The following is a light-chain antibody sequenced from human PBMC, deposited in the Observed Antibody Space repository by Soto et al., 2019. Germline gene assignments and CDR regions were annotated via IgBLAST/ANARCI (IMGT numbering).Light chain of an antibody. CDR1: QGITNY. Sequence: DIQMTQSPSSLSASVGDRVSITCRASQGITNYLAWYQQKAGKAPKLLIYAASTLQSVVPSRFSGSGSGTDFSLTISSLQPEDVATYYCQKYNGAPWTFGQGTKVEIK. CDR3: QKYNGAPWT. CDR2: AAS. V-gene: IGKV1-27*01. J-gene: IGKJ1*01.